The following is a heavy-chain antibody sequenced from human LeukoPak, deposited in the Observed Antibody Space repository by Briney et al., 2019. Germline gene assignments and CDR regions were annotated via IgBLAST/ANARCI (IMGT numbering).Heavy chain of an antibody. Sequence: ASVKVSCKASGYTFTGYYMHWVRQAPGQGLEWMGWINPNSGGTNYAQKFQGRVTMTRDTSISTAYMELSRLRSDDTAVYYRARDGQQLVPGPYYYYYMDVWGKGTTVTVSS. V-gene: IGHV1-2*02. J-gene: IGHJ6*03. CDR3: ARDGQQLVPGPYYYYYMDV. CDR1: GYTFTGYY. CDR2: INPNSGGT. D-gene: IGHD6-13*01.